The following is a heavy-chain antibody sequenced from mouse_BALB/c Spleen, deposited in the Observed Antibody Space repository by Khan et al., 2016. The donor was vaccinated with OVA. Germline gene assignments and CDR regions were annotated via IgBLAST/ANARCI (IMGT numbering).Heavy chain of an antibody. Sequence: QVQLKQSGPGLVAPSQSLSITCTVSGFSLTDYGVSWIRQPPGKGLEWLGLIWGGGTTYYNSVLKSRRSISKDNSKSLVFLKMNSLQADDTAMYYCAKLLWSHYYAMDYWGQGTSVTVSS. CDR1: GFSLTDYG. D-gene: IGHD6-1*01. CDR2: IWGGGTT. CDR3: AKLLWSHYYAMDY. J-gene: IGHJ4*01. V-gene: IGHV2-6-5*01.